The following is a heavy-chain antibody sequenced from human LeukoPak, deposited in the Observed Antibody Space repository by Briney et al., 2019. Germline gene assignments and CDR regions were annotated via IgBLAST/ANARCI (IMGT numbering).Heavy chain of an antibody. CDR1: GYTFTTYG. CDR2: ISAYNGNT. J-gene: IGHJ3*02. V-gene: IGHV1-18*01. Sequence: ASVKVSCKASGYTFTTYGISWVRQAPGQGLEWMGWISAYNGNTNYAQKLQGRVTMTTDASTSTAYMELRSLRSDDTAVYYCARDRDSSGYYYVSDTFDIWGQGTMATVSS. D-gene: IGHD3-22*01. CDR3: ARDRDSSGYYYVSDTFDI.